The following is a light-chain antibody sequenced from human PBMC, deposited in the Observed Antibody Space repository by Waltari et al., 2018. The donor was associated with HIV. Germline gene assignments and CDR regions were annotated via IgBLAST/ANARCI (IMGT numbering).Light chain of an antibody. CDR1: QGIRNY. J-gene: IGKJ3*01. CDR2: GST. Sequence: DILLTQSPPFLPASVGDRVTISCRASQGIRNYLAWFQQKPGSAPKLHILGSTTLHTVVPSRFSGSGSGTQFTLTSNGLQAEDFATYYCQQHNTYPLTFGPGTRVDVK. V-gene: IGKV1-9*01. CDR3: QQHNTYPLT.